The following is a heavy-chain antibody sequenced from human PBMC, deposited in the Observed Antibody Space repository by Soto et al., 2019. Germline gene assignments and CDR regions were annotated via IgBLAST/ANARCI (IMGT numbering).Heavy chain of an antibody. CDR1: GFTFSSYA. V-gene: IGHV3-64D*08. Sequence: GGSLTLSCSASGFTFSSYAMHWVRQAPGKGLEYVSAISSNGGSTYYADSVKGRFTISRDNSKNTLYLQMSSLRAGDTAVYYCVKADCTNGVCYNYYFYGMDVWGQGTTVTVSS. CDR3: VKADCTNGVCYNYYFYGMDV. CDR2: ISSNGGST. J-gene: IGHJ6*02. D-gene: IGHD2-8*01.